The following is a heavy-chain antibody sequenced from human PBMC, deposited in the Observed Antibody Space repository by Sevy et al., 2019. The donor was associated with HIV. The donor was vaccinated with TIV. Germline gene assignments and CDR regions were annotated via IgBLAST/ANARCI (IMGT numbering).Heavy chain of an antibody. J-gene: IGHJ6*02. CDR1: GFTFSSYG. CDR2: IWYDGSNK. CDR3: ARDWSRFLEWPPFYYYYGMDV. V-gene: IGHV3-33*01. D-gene: IGHD3-3*01. Sequence: GGSLRLSCAASGFTFSSYGMHWVRQAPGKGLEWVAVIWYDGSNKYYADSVKGRFTISRDNSKNKLYLQMNSLRAEDTAVYYCARDWSRFLEWPPFYYYYGMDVWGQGTTVTVSS.